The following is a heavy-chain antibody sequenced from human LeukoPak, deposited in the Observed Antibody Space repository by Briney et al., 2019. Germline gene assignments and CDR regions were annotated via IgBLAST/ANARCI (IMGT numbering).Heavy chain of an antibody. CDR3: AKVIAVAGTGRAFDI. J-gene: IGHJ3*02. CDR2: IGSSGNIG. CDR1: GFSFSSYE. D-gene: IGHD6-19*01. Sequence: GGSLRLSCVGSGFSFSSYEMNWVRQAPGKGLEWISYIGSSGNIGYYADSVKGRFTISRDNARNSLSLQMNNLRAEDTAVYYCAKVIAVAGTGRAFDIWGQGTMVTVSS. V-gene: IGHV3-48*03.